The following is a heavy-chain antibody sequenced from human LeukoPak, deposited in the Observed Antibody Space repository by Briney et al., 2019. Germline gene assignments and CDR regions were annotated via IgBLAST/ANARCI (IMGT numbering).Heavy chain of an antibody. CDR3: AKDWSSSGSITYDAFDI. J-gene: IGHJ3*02. Sequence: PGGSLRLSCAASGFTFSSYGMSWVRQAPGKGLEWVSAISGSGGSTYYADSVKGRFTISRDNAKNSLYLQMNSLRAEDTALYYCAKDWSSSGSITYDAFDIWGQGTMVAVSS. CDR1: GFTFSSYG. D-gene: IGHD3-22*01. V-gene: IGHV3-23*01. CDR2: ISGSGGST.